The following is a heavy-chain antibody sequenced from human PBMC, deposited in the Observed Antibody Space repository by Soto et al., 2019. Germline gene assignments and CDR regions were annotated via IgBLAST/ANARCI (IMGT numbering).Heavy chain of an antibody. Sequence: SETLSLTCAVSRDFVTSSIWWSWVRQPPGTGLEFIGEISDSGSTGYNPSFKSRSTISQDKARNEFTLKLNSVTAADTAVYYCASKTITVPGQYWGHGTLVTVSS. CDR2: ISDSGST. V-gene: IGHV4-4*02. D-gene: IGHD3-22*01. J-gene: IGHJ4*01. CDR1: RDFVTSSIW. CDR3: ASKTITVPGQY.